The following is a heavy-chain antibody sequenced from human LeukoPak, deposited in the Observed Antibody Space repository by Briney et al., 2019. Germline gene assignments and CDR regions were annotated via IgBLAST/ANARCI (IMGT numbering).Heavy chain of an antibody. CDR2: IKHDESEK. CDR3: ARDKRTGSLWGSSFQH. J-gene: IGHJ1*01. D-gene: IGHD3-16*01. Sequence: GGSLRLSCAASGFTFNIYWMSWVRQAPGKGLEWVANIKHDESEKYYVDSVKGRFTISRDNAKNSLYLQMNSLRAEDTAVYYCARDKRTGSLWGSSFQHWGQGTLLTVSS. CDR1: GFTFNIYW. V-gene: IGHV3-7*01.